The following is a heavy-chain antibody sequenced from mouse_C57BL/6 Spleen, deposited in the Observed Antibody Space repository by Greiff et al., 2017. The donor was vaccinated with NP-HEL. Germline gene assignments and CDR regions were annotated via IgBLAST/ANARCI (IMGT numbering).Heavy chain of an antibody. CDR2: ISYDGSN. D-gene: IGHD2-2*01. Sequence: EVQLQQSGPGLVKPSPSLSLTCSVTGYSITSGYYWNWIRQFPGNKLEWMGYISYDGSNNYNPSLKNRISITRDTSKNQFFLKLNSVTTEDTATYYCARWLPGYAMDYWGKGTSVTVSS. CDR3: ARWLPGYAMDY. CDR1: GYSITSGYY. V-gene: IGHV3-6*01. J-gene: IGHJ4*01.